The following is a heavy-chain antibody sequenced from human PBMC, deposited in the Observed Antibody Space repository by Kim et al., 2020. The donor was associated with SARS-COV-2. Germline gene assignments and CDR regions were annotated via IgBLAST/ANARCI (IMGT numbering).Heavy chain of an antibody. CDR1: GFTFSSYW. D-gene: IGHD2-15*01. CDR2: IKQDGSEK. V-gene: IGHV3-7*03. Sequence: GGSLRLSCAASGFTFSSYWMSWVRQAPGKGLEWVANIKQDGSEKYYVDSVKGRFTISRDNAKNSLYLQMNSLRAEDTAVYYCARDGYCSGGSCYSLDYWGQGTLVTVSS. J-gene: IGHJ4*02. CDR3: ARDGYCSGGSCYSLDY.